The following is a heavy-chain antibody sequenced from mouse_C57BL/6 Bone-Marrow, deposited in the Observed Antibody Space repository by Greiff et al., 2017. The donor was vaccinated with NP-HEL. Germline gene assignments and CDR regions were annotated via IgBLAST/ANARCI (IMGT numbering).Heavy chain of an antibody. J-gene: IGHJ2*01. CDR1: GYTFTSYT. D-gene: IGHD3-2*02. CDR3: ARSTAQGLDY. Sequence: QVQLQQSGAELARPGASVKMSCKASGYTFTSYTMHWVKQRPGQGLEWIGYINPSSGYTKYNQKFKDKATLTADKSSSTAYMQLSSLTSEDSAVYYCARSTAQGLDYWGQGTTLTVSS. CDR2: INPSSGYT. V-gene: IGHV1-4*01.